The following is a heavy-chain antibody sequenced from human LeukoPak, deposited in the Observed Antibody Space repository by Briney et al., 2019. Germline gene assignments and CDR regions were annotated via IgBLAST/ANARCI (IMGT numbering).Heavy chain of an antibody. CDR1: GFTVSSNH. Sequence: PGGSLRLSCAVSGFTVSSNHMSWVRQAPGKGLEWVSVFYSSGDTHYADSVKGRFTISRDNSKNTLYLQMNSLRAEDTAVYYCAKNAARRFDHWGPGTLVHVS. J-gene: IGHJ4*02. V-gene: IGHV3-53*01. CDR2: FYSSGDT. CDR3: AKNAARRFDH.